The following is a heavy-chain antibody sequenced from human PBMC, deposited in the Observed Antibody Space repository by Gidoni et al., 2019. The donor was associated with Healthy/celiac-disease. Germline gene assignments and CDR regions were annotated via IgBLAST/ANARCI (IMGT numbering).Heavy chain of an antibody. V-gene: IGHV3-30*04. CDR1: GFTLSSYA. D-gene: IGHD2-21*01. CDR3: ARDFPHVDGDAFDI. Sequence: QVQLVESGGGVVKTGRYLRLTCAASGFTLSSYAMHWVRQAPGKGLAWVAVISYDGSNKYYADSVKGRFTISRDNSKNTLYLQMNSLRAEDTAVYYCARDFPHVDGDAFDIWGQGTMVTVSS. J-gene: IGHJ3*02. CDR2: ISYDGSNK.